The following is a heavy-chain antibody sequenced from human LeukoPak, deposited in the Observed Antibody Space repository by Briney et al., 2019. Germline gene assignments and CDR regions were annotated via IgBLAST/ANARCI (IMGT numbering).Heavy chain of an antibody. J-gene: IGHJ4*02. CDR2: INAGNGNT. D-gene: IGHD4-17*01. V-gene: IGHV1-3*01. CDR1: GYTFTSYA. CDR3: ATMGRFDYGDYIY. Sequence: ASVKVSCKAPGYTFTSYAMHWVRQAPGQRLEWMGWINAGNGNTKYSQKFQGRVTITRDTSASTAYMELSSLRSEDTAVYYCATMGRFDYGDYIYWGQGTLVTVSS.